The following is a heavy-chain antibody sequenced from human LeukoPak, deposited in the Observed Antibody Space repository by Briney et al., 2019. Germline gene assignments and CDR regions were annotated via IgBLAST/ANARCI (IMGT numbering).Heavy chain of an antibody. J-gene: IGHJ3*02. CDR3: ARDLEGRSDAFHI. Sequence: PSQTLSLTCTVSGGSISSGGYYWSWIRQHPGKGLEWIGYIYYSGSTYYNPSLKSRVTISVDTSKNQFSLKLSSVTAADTAVYYCARDLEGRSDAFHIWGRGTMVTVSS. CDR2: IYYSGST. D-gene: IGHD3-16*01. CDR1: GGSISSGGYY. V-gene: IGHV4-31*03.